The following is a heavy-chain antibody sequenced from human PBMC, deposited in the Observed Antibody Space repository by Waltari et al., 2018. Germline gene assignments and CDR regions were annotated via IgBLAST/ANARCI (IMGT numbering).Heavy chain of an antibody. CDR2: IGLNSYRI. V-gene: IGHV3-9*01. D-gene: IGHD4-4*01. Sequence: EVQLVESGGGLVQPGRSLRLSCAASGFTFDDYAMHGVRQAPGEGVGWVSGIGLNSYRIGYADSVKGRFTISRDNAKNSLYLQMNSLRAEDTALYFCAKDGTTLKNYYGLDVWGQGTTVTVSS. J-gene: IGHJ6*02. CDR3: AKDGTTLKNYYGLDV. CDR1: GFTFDDYA.